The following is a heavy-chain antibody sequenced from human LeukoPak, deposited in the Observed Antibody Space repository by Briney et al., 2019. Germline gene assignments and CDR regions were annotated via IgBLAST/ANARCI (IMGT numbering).Heavy chain of an antibody. CDR1: GGTFSSYA. CDR2: IIPIFGTA. V-gene: IGHV1-69*01. D-gene: IGHD5-18*01. Sequence: ASVKVSCKASGGTFSSYAISWVRQAPGQGLEWMGGIIPIFGTANYAQKFQGRVTITADESTSTAYMELSSLRSEDTAMYYCARQVTGYSYGSTYFDYWGQGTLVTVSS. CDR3: ARQVTGYSYGSTYFDY. J-gene: IGHJ4*02.